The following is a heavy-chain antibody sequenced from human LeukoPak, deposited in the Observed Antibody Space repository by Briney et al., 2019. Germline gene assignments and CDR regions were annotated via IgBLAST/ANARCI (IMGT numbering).Heavy chain of an antibody. V-gene: IGHV1-69*04. J-gene: IGHJ2*01. CDR1: GGTFSSYA. D-gene: IGHD1-26*01. CDR3: ARDQKGGSYYMNWYFDL. CDR2: IIPILGIA. Sequence: SVKVSCKASGGTFSSYAISWVRQAPGQGLVWMGRIIPILGIANYAQKFQGRVTITADKSTSTAYMELSSLRSEDTAVYYCARDQKGGSYYMNWYFDLWGRGTLVTVSS.